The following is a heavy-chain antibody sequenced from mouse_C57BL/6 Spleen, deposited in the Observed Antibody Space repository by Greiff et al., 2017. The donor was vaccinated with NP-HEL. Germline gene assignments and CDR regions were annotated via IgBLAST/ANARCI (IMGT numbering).Heavy chain of an antibody. D-gene: IGHD1-1*01. J-gene: IGHJ3*01. CDR2: IFPGSGST. CDR1: GYTFTDYY. CDR3: ARGSYYGSSYGWFAY. Sequence: QVQLKESGPELVKPGASVKISCKASGYTFTDYYINWVKQRPGQGLEWIGWIFPGSGSTYYNEKFKGKATLTVDKSSSTAYMLLSSLTSEDSAVYFCARGSYYGSSYGWFAYWGQGTLVTVSA. V-gene: IGHV1-75*01.